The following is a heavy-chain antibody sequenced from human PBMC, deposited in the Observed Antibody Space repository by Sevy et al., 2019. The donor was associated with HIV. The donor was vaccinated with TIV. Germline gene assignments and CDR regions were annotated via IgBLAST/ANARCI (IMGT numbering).Heavy chain of an antibody. Sequence: GGSLRLSCAASGFTFSGYAMSWVRQAPGKGLEWVSVISGSGGSTYYADSVKGRFTISRDNSKNTLYLQMNSLGADDTAVYYCAKGGSSAPRSWIDPWGQGTLVSVSS. CDR1: GFTFSGYA. CDR2: ISGSGGST. J-gene: IGHJ5*02. CDR3: AKGGSSAPRSWIDP. V-gene: IGHV3-23*01. D-gene: IGHD6-13*01.